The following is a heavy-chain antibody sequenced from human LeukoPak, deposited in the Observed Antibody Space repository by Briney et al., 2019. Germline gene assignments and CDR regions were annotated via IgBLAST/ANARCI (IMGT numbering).Heavy chain of an antibody. D-gene: IGHD3-10*01. CDR2: INHSGST. V-gene: IGHV4-34*01. J-gene: IGHJ4*02. Sequence: NPSETLSLTCAVYGGSFSGYYWSWIRQPPGKGLEWIGEINHSGSTNYNPSLKSRVTISVDTSKNQFSLKLSSVTAADTAVYYCARAKGRGYGSGSSDYWGQGTLVTVSS. CDR1: GGSFSGYY. CDR3: ARAKGRGYGSGSSDY.